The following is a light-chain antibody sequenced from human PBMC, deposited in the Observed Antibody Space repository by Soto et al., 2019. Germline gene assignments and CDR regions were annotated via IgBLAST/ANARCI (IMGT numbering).Light chain of an antibody. V-gene: IGLV2-11*01. CDR3: CSYAGSSLWV. CDR1: SSDVGAYNY. J-gene: IGLJ3*02. CDR2: DVT. Sequence: QSVLTQPRSVSGSPGQSVTISCTGTSSDVGAYNYVSWYQHHPGKAPKLVIYDVTNRPSGVPDRFAGSKSGNTAALTISGRQSEDEAAYYCCSYAGSSLWVLGGGTQLTVL.